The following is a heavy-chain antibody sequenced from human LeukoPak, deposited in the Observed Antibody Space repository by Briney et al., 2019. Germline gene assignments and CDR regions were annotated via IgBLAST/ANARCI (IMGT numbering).Heavy chain of an antibody. Sequence: SVKVSCKAFGGTFSSYAISWVRQAPGQGLEWMGRIIPIFGTANYAQKFQGRVTITTDESTSTAYMELSSLRSEDTAVYYCARDPAVLGYDSSGWDYWGQGTLVTVSS. V-gene: IGHV1-69*05. CDR2: IIPIFGTA. CDR1: GGTFSSYA. J-gene: IGHJ4*02. D-gene: IGHD3-22*01. CDR3: ARDPAVLGYDSSGWDY.